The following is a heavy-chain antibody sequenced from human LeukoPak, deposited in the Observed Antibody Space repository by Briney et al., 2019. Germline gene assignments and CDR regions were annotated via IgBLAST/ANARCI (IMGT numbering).Heavy chain of an antibody. CDR1: GFTFRSYS. CDR2: ISSSSSYI. CDR3: ARGIPLDY. J-gene: IGHJ4*02. V-gene: IGHV3-21*01. Sequence: GGSLRLSCAASGFTFRSYSVNWVRQAPGKGLEWVSSISSSSSYINYADSVKGRFTISRDNAKNSLNLQMNSLGAEDTAVYYCARGIPLDYWGQGTLVTVSS.